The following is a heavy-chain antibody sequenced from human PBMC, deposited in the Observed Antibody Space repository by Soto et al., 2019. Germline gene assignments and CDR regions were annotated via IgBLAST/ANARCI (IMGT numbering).Heavy chain of an antibody. CDR1: GFPSSSYE. J-gene: IGHJ4*02. CDR2: ISASGSTV. Sequence: PGGSLRLSCAASGFPSSSYEMNWVRQAPGKGLQWVSYISASGSTVSYADSVKGRFTVSRDKAKNSLSLQMNSLRLEDTAVYYCARDSDLDYWGQGVLVTVSS. V-gene: IGHV3-48*03. CDR3: ARDSDLDY.